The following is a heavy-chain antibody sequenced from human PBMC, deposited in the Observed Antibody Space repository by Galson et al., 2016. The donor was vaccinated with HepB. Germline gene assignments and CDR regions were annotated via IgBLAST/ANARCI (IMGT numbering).Heavy chain of an antibody. J-gene: IGHJ4*02. D-gene: IGHD5-24*01. CDR2: ISGSGGNT. CDR3: AKDGRWLKSNTDHFHY. V-gene: IGHV3-23*01. Sequence: SLRLSCAASGFRFTNYAMSWVRQAPGKGLEWVATISGSGGNTYYADSVQGRFTISRDNSRNTVYLQMHSLRAEDTAVYFCAKDGRWLKSNTDHFHYWGQGTPVTVSS. CDR1: GFRFTNYA.